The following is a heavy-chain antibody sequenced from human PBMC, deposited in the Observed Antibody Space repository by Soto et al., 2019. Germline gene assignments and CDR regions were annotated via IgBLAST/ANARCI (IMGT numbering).Heavy chain of an antibody. CDR2: INPKTAAT. Sequence: QVKLVQSGAEVKKSGASVKVSCKPSGYSFSDYFIQWVRQAPGQGLEWVAWINPKTAATNYAKKLQGRVSLTWDTSSTTAYMELTRLRPDDTAVYYCARIKWGLNYYNGMDVWGQGTTVIVSS. CDR1: GYSFSDYF. V-gene: IGHV1-2*02. D-gene: IGHD1-26*01. J-gene: IGHJ6*02. CDR3: ARIKWGLNYYNGMDV.